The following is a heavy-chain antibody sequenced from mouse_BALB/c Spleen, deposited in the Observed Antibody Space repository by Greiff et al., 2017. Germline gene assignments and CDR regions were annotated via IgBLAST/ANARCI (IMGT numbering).Heavy chain of an antibody. J-gene: IGHJ4*01. CDR1: GYSFTGYF. V-gene: IGHV1-20*02. CDR3: ARWSLPMAMDY. CDR2: INPYNGDT. Sequence: VQLQQSGPELVKPGASVKISCKASGYSFTGYFMNWVMQSHGKSLEWIGRINPYNGDTFYNQKFKGKATLTVDKSSSTAHMELRSLASEDSAVYYCARWSLPMAMDYGGQGTSVTVSS.